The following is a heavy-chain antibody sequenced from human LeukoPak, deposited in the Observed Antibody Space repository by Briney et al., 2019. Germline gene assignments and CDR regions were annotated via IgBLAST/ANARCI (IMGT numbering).Heavy chain of an antibody. CDR3: ARDHGYGDYGMDV. CDR1: GFTFSSYG. D-gene: IGHD4-17*01. Sequence: PGGSLRLSCAASGFTFSSYGMTWVRQAPGKGLEWVAVIWDDGSNKYYVDSGKGRFTISRDNSKNTLYLQMNSLRAEDTAMYYCARDHGYGDYGMDVWGQGTTVTVSS. J-gene: IGHJ6*02. V-gene: IGHV3-33*01. CDR2: IWDDGSNK.